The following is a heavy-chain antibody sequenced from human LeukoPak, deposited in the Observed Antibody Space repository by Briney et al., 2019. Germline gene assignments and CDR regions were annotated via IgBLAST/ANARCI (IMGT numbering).Heavy chain of an antibody. CDR2: ISSSSSYI. D-gene: IGHD4-23*01. V-gene: IGHV3-21*01. Sequence: AGGSLRLSCAASGFTFSSYWMSWVRQAPGKGLEWVSSISSSSSYIYYADSVKGRFTISRDNAKNSLYLQMNSLRAEDTAVYYCANEVGGNAFDIWGQGTMVTVSS. CDR1: GFTFSSYW. CDR3: ANEVGGNAFDI. J-gene: IGHJ3*02.